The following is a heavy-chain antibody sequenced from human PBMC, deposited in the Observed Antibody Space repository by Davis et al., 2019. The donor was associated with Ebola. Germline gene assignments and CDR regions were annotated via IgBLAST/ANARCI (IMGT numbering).Heavy chain of an antibody. J-gene: IGHJ6*02. CDR2: INHSGST. D-gene: IGHD4-11*01. Sequence: GSLRLSCAVYGGSFSGYYWSWIRQPPGKGLEWIGEINHSGSTNYNPSLKSRVTISVDTSKNQFSLKLSSVTAADTAVYYCARVGNYAGSYYYYYGMDVWGQGTTVTVSS. CDR1: GGSFSGYY. V-gene: IGHV4-34*01. CDR3: ARVGNYAGSYYYYYGMDV.